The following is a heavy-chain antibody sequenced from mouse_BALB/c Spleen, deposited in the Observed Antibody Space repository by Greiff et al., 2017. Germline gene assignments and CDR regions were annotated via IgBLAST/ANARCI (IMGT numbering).Heavy chain of an antibody. CDR2: IDPANGNT. J-gene: IGHJ2*01. V-gene: IGHV14-3*02. CDR1: GFNIKDTY. CDR3: ARSGYYYGSSYFDY. Sequence: VHVKQSGAELVKPGASVKLSCTASGFNIKDTYMHWVKQRPEQGLEWIGRIDPANGNTKYDPKFQGKATITADTSSNTAYLQLSSLTSEDTAVYYCARSGYYYGSSYFDYWGQGTTLTVSS. D-gene: IGHD1-1*01.